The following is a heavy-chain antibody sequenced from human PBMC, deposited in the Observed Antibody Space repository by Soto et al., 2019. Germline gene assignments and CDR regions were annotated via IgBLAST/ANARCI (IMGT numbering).Heavy chain of an antibody. D-gene: IGHD6-13*01. V-gene: IGHV4-31*03. CDR1: GGSISSGGYY. CDR3: ARDIRQGIAAAGTLDY. CDR2: IYYSGGT. Sequence: QVQLQESGPGLVKPSQTLSLTCTVSGGSISSGGYYWSWIRQHPGKGLEWIGYIYYSGGTYYNPSLKSRVTISVDTSKNQFSLKLSSVTAADTAVYYCARDIRQGIAAAGTLDYWGQGTLVTVSS. J-gene: IGHJ4*02.